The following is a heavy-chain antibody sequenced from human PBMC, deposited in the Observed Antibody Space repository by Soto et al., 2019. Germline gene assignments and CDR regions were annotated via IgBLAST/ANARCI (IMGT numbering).Heavy chain of an antibody. CDR3: ARGTEAYDFWSGYYLHYGMDV. Sequence: QVQLVQSGAEEKKPGASVKVSCKASGYTFTSYAMHWVRQAPGQRLEWMGWINAGNGNTKYSQKFQGRVTITRDTSASTAYMELSSLRSEDTAVYYCARGTEAYDFWSGYYLHYGMDVWGQGTTVTVSS. J-gene: IGHJ6*02. CDR1: GYTFTSYA. CDR2: INAGNGNT. V-gene: IGHV1-3*05. D-gene: IGHD3-3*01.